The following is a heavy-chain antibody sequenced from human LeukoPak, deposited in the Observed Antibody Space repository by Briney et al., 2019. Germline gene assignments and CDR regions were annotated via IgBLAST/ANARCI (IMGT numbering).Heavy chain of an antibody. CDR3: ARGLGYCTSTTCLLPFDY. CDR1: GFTVSTYY. Sequence: GGSLRLSCAASGFTVSTYYMAWVRQAPGKGLECVSVIYSGGSTYYADSVKGRFTVSRDNSKNTLYLQMNSLRAEDTAMYYCARGLGYCTSTTCLLPFDYWGQGTLVTVSS. CDR2: IYSGGST. V-gene: IGHV3-53*01. D-gene: IGHD2-2*01. J-gene: IGHJ4*02.